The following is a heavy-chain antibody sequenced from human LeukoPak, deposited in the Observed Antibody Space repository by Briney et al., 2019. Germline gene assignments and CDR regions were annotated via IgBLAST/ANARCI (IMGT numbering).Heavy chain of an antibody. CDR2: IYYSGST. V-gene: IGHV4-61*01. Sequence: KSSETLSLTCIVSGDSLSSGYYWGWVRQSPGKGLEWSGYIYYSGSTNYNPSLKSRVTISVDTSKNQFSLKLSSVTAADTAVYYCARDGRGSRSSWFDPWGQGTLVIVSS. D-gene: IGHD3-10*01. J-gene: IGHJ5*02. CDR3: ARDGRGSRSSWFDP. CDR1: GDSLSSGYY.